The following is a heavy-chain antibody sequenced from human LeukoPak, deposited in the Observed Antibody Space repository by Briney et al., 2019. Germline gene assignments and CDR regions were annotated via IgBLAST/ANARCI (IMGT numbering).Heavy chain of an antibody. CDR1: GFTFSNAW. V-gene: IGHV3-15*07. D-gene: IGHD2-8*02. CDR2: IKSKTDGGTT. J-gene: IGHJ5*02. Sequence: PGGSLRLSCAASGFTFSNAWMNWVRQAPGKGLEWVGRIKSKTDGGTTDYAAPVKGRFTISRDDSKNTLYLQMNSLKTEDTAVYFCARGYCTATDCHGGWWFHLWGQGTLVSVSS. CDR3: ARGYCTATDCHGGWWFHL.